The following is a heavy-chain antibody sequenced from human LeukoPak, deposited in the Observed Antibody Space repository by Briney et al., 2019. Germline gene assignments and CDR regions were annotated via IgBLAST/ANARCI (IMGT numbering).Heavy chain of an antibody. Sequence: PSEPLSLTCAVSGYSISSGYYWGWIRQPPGKGLEWIGSIYHSGSTYYNPSLKSRVTISVDTSKNQFSLKLSSVTAADAAVYYCARRAEDYGDYGLDYWGQGTLVTVSS. J-gene: IGHJ4*02. CDR1: GYSISSGYY. D-gene: IGHD4-17*01. CDR2: IYHSGST. V-gene: IGHV4-38-2*01. CDR3: ARRAEDYGDYGLDY.